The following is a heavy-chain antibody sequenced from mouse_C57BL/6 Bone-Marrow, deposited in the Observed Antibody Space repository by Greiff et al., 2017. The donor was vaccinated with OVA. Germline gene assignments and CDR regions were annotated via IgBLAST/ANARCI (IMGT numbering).Heavy chain of an antibody. V-gene: IGHV1-81*01. CDR3: ARLDDGYSVLFDY. D-gene: IGHD2-3*01. Sequence: QVQLKQSGAELARPGASVKLSCKASGYTFTSYGISWVKQRTGQGLEWIGEIYPRSGNTYYNEKFKGKATLTADKSSSTAYMELRSLTSEDSAVYFCARLDDGYSVLFDYWGQGTTLTVSS. CDR2: IYPRSGNT. CDR1: GYTFTSYG. J-gene: IGHJ2*01.